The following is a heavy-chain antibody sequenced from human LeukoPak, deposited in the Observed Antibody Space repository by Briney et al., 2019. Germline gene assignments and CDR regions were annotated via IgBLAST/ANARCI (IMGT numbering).Heavy chain of an antibody. V-gene: IGHV3-9*01. D-gene: IGHD3-9*01. CDR2: ISWNSGSI. CDR1: GFTFDDYA. Sequence: GGSLRLSCAASGFTFDDYAMHWVRQAPGKGLEWVSGISWNSGSIGYADSVKGRFTISRDNAKNSLYLQMNSLRAEDTAVYYCAKERYFDWSYFDYWGQGTLVTVSS. CDR3: AKERYFDWSYFDY. J-gene: IGHJ4*02.